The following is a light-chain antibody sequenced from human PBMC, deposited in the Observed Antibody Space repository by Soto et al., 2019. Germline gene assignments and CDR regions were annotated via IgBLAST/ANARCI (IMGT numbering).Light chain of an antibody. CDR3: SSYTSSSTVV. CDR2: DVS. CDR1: SSDVGGYNY. Sequence: QSALTQPASVSGSPGQSITISCTGTSSDVGGYNYVSWYQQHPGKAPRLMIYDVSNRPSGVSNRFSGSKSCNTASLTISGLQAEDEADYYCSSYTSSSTVVFGGGPKLTVL. J-gene: IGLJ2*01. V-gene: IGLV2-14*03.